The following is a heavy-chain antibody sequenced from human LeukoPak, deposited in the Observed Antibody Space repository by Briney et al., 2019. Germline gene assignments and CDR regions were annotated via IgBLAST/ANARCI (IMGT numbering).Heavy chain of an antibody. V-gene: IGHV3-48*04. J-gene: IGHJ4*02. CDR1: GFTFSSYS. CDR2: ISGSSSTI. CDR3: ARSRFYFDY. Sequence: GGSLRLSCAGSGFTFSSYSMNWVRQAPGKGLEWVSYISGSSSTIYYADSVKGRFTISRDNAKNSLYLRMNSLRAEDTAVYYCARSRFYFDYWGQGTLVTVSS.